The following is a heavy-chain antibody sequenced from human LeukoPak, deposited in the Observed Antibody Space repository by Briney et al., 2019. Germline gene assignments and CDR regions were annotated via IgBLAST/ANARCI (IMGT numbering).Heavy chain of an antibody. J-gene: IGHJ6*03. CDR1: GFTFSRSS. V-gene: IGHV3-48*01. Sequence: GGSLRLSCAASGFTFSRSSMNWVRQAPGKGLEWVSFISSSSSTIYYADSVKGRFTISRDNSKNTLYLQMNSLRAEDTAVYYCARDLGYYDFWSGFYMDVWGKGTTVTVSS. CDR3: ARDLGYYDFWSGFYMDV. CDR2: ISSSSSTI. D-gene: IGHD3-3*01.